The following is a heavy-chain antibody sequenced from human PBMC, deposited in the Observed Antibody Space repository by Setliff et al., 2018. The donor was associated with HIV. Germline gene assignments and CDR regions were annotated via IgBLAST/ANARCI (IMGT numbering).Heavy chain of an antibody. Sequence: SETLSLTCAVFGGSFSDFYWSWIRQPPGKGLEWIGEISYSGSTVYNPSLKSRVTMSVDASKNLVSLNLNSVTAADTAVYFCARGGAVSADFDSWGQGTLVTVSS. D-gene: IGHD3-16*01. CDR1: GGSFSDFY. CDR3: ARGGAVSADFDS. CDR2: ISYSGST. J-gene: IGHJ5*01. V-gene: IGHV4-34*01.